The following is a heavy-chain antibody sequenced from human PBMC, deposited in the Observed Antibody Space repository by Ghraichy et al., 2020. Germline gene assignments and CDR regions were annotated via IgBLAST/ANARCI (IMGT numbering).Heavy chain of an antibody. D-gene: IGHD6-6*01. CDR1: GGSISSSNW. CDR3: ARDKVEYSSL. V-gene: IGHV4-4*02. Sequence: ESLNISCAVSGGSISSSNWWSWVRQPPGKGLEWIGEIYHSGSTNYNPSLKSRVTISVDKSKNQFSLKLSSVTAADTAVYYCARDKVEYSSLWGQGTLVTVSS. J-gene: IGHJ4*02. CDR2: IYHSGST.